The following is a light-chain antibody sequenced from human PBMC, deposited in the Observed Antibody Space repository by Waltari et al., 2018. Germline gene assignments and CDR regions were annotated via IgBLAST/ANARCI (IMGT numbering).Light chain of an antibody. Sequence: EIVLTQSPATLSLSPGERATLSCRASQSVSNFLAWYQQKPGQAPRLLIYHASNRATGIPDRFSGRGSGTDCTLTISSLEPGDSAVYYCQQRANWPPLTFGGGTRVEI. J-gene: IGKJ4*01. CDR1: QSVSNF. CDR2: HAS. V-gene: IGKV3-11*01. CDR3: QQRANWPPLT.